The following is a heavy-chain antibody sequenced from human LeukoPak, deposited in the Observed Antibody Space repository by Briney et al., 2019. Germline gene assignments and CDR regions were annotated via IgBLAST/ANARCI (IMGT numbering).Heavy chain of an antibody. CDR2: IKQDGSEK. J-gene: IGHJ4*02. Sequence: GGSLRLSCAASGFTFSRYWMSWVRRAPGKGLELEANIKQDGSEKYFVDSVKGRFTISRDNAKNSLYLQMNSLRAEDTAVYYCARGCSSTSCYADYWGQGTLVTVSS. CDR3: ARGCSSTSCYADY. CDR1: GFTFSRYW. D-gene: IGHD2-2*01. V-gene: IGHV3-7*03.